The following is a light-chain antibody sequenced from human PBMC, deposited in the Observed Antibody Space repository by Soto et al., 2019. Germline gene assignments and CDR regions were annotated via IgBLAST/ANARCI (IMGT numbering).Light chain of an antibody. Sequence: QSALTQPASVSGSPGQSITISCTGTSSDVGGYNYVSWYQQHPGKAPKLMIYDVSNRPSGVSNRFSGSKSDNTASLTISGLQAEDEAYYYCNSYTTSGTWVFGGGTKLTVL. J-gene: IGLJ3*02. V-gene: IGLV2-14*01. CDR3: NSYTTSGTWV. CDR1: SSDVGGYNY. CDR2: DVS.